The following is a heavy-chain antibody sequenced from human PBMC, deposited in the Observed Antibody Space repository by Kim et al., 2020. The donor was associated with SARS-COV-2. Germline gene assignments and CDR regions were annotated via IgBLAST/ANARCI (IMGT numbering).Heavy chain of an antibody. CDR3: VAEDYNYVVEI. J-gene: IGHJ3*02. CDR1: GFRFTCYT. D-gene: IGHD4-4*01. V-gene: IGHV3-30-3*01. Sequence: GGSLRLSCAASGFRFTCYTMNWVRQAPGKALEWVSLVSYNGTNRYYAGSVKGRFTVSRDNSKNTLFLHMNSLRPDDTATYYCVAEDYNYVVEIWGQGTMVSVS. CDR2: VSYNGTNR.